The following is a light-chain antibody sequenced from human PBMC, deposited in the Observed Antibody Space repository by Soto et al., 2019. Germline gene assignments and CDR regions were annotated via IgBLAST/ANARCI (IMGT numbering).Light chain of an antibody. V-gene: IGLV1-40*01. CDR1: SSNIGAGYD. J-gene: IGLJ2*01. CDR3: AAWDDSLSGHVV. Sequence: QSVLTQPPSVSGAPGQRVTISCTGSSSNIGAGYDVHWYQYFPGTAPKLLIYNNHQRPSGVPDRFSGSKSGTSASLAISGLRSEDEAEYYCAAWDDSLSGHVVFGGGTKVTVL. CDR2: NNH.